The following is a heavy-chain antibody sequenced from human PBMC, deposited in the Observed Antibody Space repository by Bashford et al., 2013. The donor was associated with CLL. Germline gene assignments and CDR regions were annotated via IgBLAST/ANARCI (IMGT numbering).Heavy chain of an antibody. CDR2: VNPNSGNT. CDR3: ARGGKDGYSGYDIDY. CDR1: GYTFTSYD. V-gene: IGHV1-8*01. Sequence: ASVKVSCKASGYTFTSYDINWVRQATGQGLEWMGWVNPNSGNTGYAQKFQGRVTMTRNTSISTAYMELSSLTSDDTAVYFCARGGKDGYSGYDIDYWGQGALVTVSS. D-gene: IGHD5-12*01. J-gene: IGHJ4*02.